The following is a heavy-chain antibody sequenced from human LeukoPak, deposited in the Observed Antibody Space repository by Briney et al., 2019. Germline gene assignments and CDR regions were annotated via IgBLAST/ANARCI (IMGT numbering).Heavy chain of an antibody. CDR1: GFIFSDYA. D-gene: IGHD3-9*01. J-gene: IGHJ4*02. CDR3: ARVGYRVTYYDILTGKVYFDY. V-gene: IGHV3-23*01. CDR2: IIGSGDRT. Sequence: GGSLRLSCAASGFIFSDYAMSWVRQAPGKGLEWVSDIIGSGDRTSYADSVKGRFTISRDNAKNSLYLQMNSLRAEDTAVYYCARVGYRVTYYDILTGKVYFDYWGQGTLVTVSS.